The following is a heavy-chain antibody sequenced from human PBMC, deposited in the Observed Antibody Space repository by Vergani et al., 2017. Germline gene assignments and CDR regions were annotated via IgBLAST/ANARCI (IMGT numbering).Heavy chain of an antibody. CDR2: IFSNDEK. CDR3: ARLWFGEVLPFFDY. Sequence: QVTLKESGPALVKPTETLTLTCPVSGFSLSNARMGVSWIRQPPGKALEWLAHIFSNDEKSYSTSLKSRLTISKDTSKSQVVLTMTNMDPVDTASYYCARLWFGEVLPFFDYWGQGTLVTVSS. V-gene: IGHV2-26*01. J-gene: IGHJ4*02. CDR1: GFSLSNARMG. D-gene: IGHD3-10*01.